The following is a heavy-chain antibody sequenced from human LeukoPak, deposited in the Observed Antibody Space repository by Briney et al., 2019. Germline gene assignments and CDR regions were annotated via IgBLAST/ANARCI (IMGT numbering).Heavy chain of an antibody. D-gene: IGHD3-16*02. CDR1: GGSISSYY. CDR3: ARYVWGSYPTFEDY. J-gene: IGHJ4*02. V-gene: IGHV4-59*01. Sequence: NTSETLSLTCTVSGGSISSYYWSWIRQPPGKGLEWIGYIYYSGSTNYTPPLKSRVTISVDTSKNQFSLKLSSVTAADTAVYYCARYVWGSYPTFEDYWGQGTLVTVSS. CDR2: IYYSGST.